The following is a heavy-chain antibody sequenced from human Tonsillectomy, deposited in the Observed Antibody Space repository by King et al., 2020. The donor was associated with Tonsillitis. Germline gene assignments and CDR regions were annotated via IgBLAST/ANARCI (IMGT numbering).Heavy chain of an antibody. CDR3: ASLGSLSTRQFFDS. CDR2: IYHSGST. J-gene: IGHJ4*02. CDR1: GDSISSSNW. Sequence: QLQESGPGLVKPSGTLSLTCAVSGDSISSSNWWNWVRQSPGKGLEWIGEIYHSGSTNYNPSLKSRVTMSVDKSKNQFSLKLNSVTAADTAVYYWASLGSLSTRQFFDSWGQGTLVTVSS. D-gene: IGHD3-10*01. V-gene: IGHV4-4*02.